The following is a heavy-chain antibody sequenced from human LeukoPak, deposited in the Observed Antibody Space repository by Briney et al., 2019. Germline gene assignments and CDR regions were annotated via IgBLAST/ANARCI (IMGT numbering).Heavy chain of an antibody. CDR2: ISGDGGST. V-gene: IGHV3-43*02. J-gene: IGHJ6*03. Sequence: PGGSLRLSCAASGFTFDDYAMHWVRQAPGKGLEWVSLISGDGGSTYYADSAKGRFTISRDNSKNSLYLQMNSLRTEDTALYYCAKDSRSYYYYYMDVWGKGTTVTVSS. CDR1: GFTFDDYA. CDR3: AKDSRSYYYYYMDV.